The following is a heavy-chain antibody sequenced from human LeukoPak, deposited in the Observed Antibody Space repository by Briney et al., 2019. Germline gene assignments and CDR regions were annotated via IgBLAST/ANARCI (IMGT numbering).Heavy chain of an antibody. J-gene: IGHJ4*02. V-gene: IGHV4-59*08. D-gene: IGHD5-12*01. Sequence: PSETLSLTCTVSGGSISSYYWSWIRQPPGKGLEWIGYIHYSGDTNYNPSLQSQVTISVDTSKNQFSLKLSSVTAADTAVYYCARTAYSGYDPFDYWGQGTLVTVSS. CDR3: ARTAYSGYDPFDY. CDR1: GGSISSYY. CDR2: IHYSGDT.